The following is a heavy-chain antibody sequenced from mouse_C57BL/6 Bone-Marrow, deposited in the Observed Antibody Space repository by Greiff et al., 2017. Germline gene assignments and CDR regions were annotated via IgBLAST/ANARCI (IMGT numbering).Heavy chain of an antibody. V-gene: IGHV1-81*01. Sequence: QVQLKQSGAELARPGASVKLSCKASGYTFTSYGISWVKQRTGQGLEWIGEIYPRSGNTYYNEKFKGKATLTADKSSSTAYMALRSLTSEDSAVYFFARERTFAYWGQGTLVTVSA. D-gene: IGHD3-3*01. CDR2: IYPRSGNT. CDR3: ARERTFAY. J-gene: IGHJ3*01. CDR1: GYTFTSYG.